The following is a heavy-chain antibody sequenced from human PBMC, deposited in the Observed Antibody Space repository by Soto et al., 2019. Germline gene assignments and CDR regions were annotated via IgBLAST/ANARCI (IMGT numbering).Heavy chain of an antibody. CDR1: GCRFSSYD. J-gene: IGHJ6*02. V-gene: IGHV3-23*01. D-gene: IGHD1-1*01. Sequence: GGSLRLSCAASGCRFSSYDMSWVRQAPGKGLELVSGISDGDDTTYYADSVKGRFTISRDNSKNTLFLQMNSLRAEDTAVHYWAKWGNDWYYYYGMDVGGQGTTVTVSS. CDR3: AKWGNDWYYYYGMDV. CDR2: ISDGDDTT.